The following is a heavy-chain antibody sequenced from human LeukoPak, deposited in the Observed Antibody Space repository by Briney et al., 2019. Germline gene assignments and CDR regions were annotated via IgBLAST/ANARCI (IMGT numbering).Heavy chain of an antibody. CDR1: GGTFSSYA. V-gene: IGHV1-69*01. CDR3: ARVRYDFWSGYYGWFDP. J-gene: IGHJ5*02. D-gene: IGHD3-3*01. CDR2: IIPIFGTA. Sequence: SVKVSCKASGGTFSSYAISWVRQAPGQGLEWVGGIIPIFGTANYAQKFQGRVTITADESTSTAYMELSSLRSEDTAVYYCARVRYDFWSGYYGWFDPWGQGTLVTVSS.